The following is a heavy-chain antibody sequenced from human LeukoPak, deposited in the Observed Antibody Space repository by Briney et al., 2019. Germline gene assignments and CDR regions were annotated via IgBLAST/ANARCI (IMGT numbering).Heavy chain of an antibody. CDR2: ISAISTYI. J-gene: IGHJ4*02. CDR1: GFTFSSYS. D-gene: IGHD5-18*01. Sequence: PGGSLRLSCAASGFTFSSYSMNWVRRAPGKGLEWVSSISAISTYIYYADSVKGRFSISRDNAKNSLFLQMNSLRAEDTALYYCARDRSTNSYAEYFFDYWGQGTLVTVSS. V-gene: IGHV3-21*01. CDR3: ARDRSTNSYAEYFFDY.